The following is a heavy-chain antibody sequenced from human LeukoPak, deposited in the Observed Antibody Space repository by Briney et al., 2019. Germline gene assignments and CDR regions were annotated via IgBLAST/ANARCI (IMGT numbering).Heavy chain of an antibody. J-gene: IGHJ3*02. V-gene: IGHV1-2*04. Sequence: ASVKVSCKASGYTFTGYYMHWVRQAPGQGLEWMGWINPNSGGTNYAQKFQGWVTMTRDTSISTAYMELSRLRSDDTAVYYCARDRIPGYSSSGAFDIWGQGTMVTVSS. D-gene: IGHD6-13*01. CDR2: INPNSGGT. CDR1: GYTFTGYY. CDR3: ARDRIPGYSSSGAFDI.